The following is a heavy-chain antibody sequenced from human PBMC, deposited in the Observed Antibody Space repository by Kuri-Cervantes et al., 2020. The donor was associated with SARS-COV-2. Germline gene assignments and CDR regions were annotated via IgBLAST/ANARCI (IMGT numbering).Heavy chain of an antibody. CDR3: ARHVNRDSSSSFGGQTYYYYYYMDV. CDR1: GFTFSSYG. V-gene: IGHV3-30*03. CDR2: ISYDGSNK. J-gene: IGHJ6*03. Sequence: GESLRLSCAASGFTFSSYGMHWVRQAPGKGLEWVAVISYDGSNKYYADSVKGRFTISRDNSKNTLYLQMNSLRAEDTAVYYCARHVNRDSSSSFGGQTYYYYYYMDVWGKGTTVTVSS. D-gene: IGHD6-6*01.